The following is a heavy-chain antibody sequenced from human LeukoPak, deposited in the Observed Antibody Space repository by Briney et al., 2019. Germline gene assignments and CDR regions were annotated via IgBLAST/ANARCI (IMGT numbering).Heavy chain of an antibody. CDR1: GFTFSSYG. CDR2: IWYDGSYK. Sequence: GGSLRLSCAASGFTFSSYGMHWVRQAPGKGLEWVAVIWYDGSYKYYADPVKGRFTTSRDNSKNTLYLQMHSLRAEDTAVYYCARDRSSGWYGAEYWGQGTLVTVSS. CDR3: ARDRSSGWYGAEY. J-gene: IGHJ4*02. V-gene: IGHV3-33*01. D-gene: IGHD6-19*01.